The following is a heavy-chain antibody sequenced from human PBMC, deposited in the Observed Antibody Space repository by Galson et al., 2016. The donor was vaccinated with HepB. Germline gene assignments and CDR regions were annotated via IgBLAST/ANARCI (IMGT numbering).Heavy chain of an antibody. V-gene: IGHV3-15*01. Sequence: APGKGLEWFGRIKSKSDGGTTDYAAPVKGRLTISRDDSKNTLYLQMNSLQTEDTGVYYCARDGGGVIDYWGQGTLVTVSS. D-gene: IGHD3-16*01. CDR2: IKSKSDGGTT. CDR3: ARDGGGVIDY. J-gene: IGHJ4*02.